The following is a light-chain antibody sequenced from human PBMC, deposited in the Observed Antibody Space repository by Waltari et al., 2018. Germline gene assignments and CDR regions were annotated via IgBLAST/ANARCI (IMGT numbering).Light chain of an antibody. CDR3: HHYGGSFP. V-gene: IGKV3-20*01. CDR1: QTVSDTY. CDR2: WAS. J-gene: IGKJ4*01. Sequence: EIVLTQSPATLSLSLGERATLSCRASQTVSDTYLAWYQQIPGQAPRLLIYWASSRATGVPDRFSGSGSATDFTLFISRLEPEDFAVYYCHHYGGSFPFGGGTKVEIK.